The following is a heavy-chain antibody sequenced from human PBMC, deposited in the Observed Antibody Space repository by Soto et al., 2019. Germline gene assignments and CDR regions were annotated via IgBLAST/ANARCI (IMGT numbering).Heavy chain of an antibody. D-gene: IGHD2-2*01. Sequence: QITLKESGPTLVKPTQTLTLTCTFSGFSLSNPGVGMGWVRQPPGKALQWLAVIYWNDDRRYSPSLKTRLTITKDTSKNQVVLTMTDMDPVDKATYYCAHGGPAASLDFWGQGTLVTVSS. CDR2: IYWNDDR. J-gene: IGHJ4*02. V-gene: IGHV2-5*01. CDR1: GFSLSNPGVG. CDR3: AHGGPAASLDF.